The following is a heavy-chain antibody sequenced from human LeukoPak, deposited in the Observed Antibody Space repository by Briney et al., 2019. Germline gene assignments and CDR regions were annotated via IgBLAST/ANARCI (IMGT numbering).Heavy chain of an antibody. CDR1: GFLFSGYG. CDR3: ARDACPNGVCHSTYGIDV. J-gene: IGHJ6*02. Sequence: GGSLRLSCAASGFLFSGYGIHWVRQVPGKGLEWVAIIRYDGSNKYYADSVKGRFTISRDNSKNTLFLQMNSLRAEDTAVYYCARDACPNGVCHSTYGIDVWGQGTTVTVSS. CDR2: IRYDGSNK. V-gene: IGHV3-33*01. D-gene: IGHD2-8*01.